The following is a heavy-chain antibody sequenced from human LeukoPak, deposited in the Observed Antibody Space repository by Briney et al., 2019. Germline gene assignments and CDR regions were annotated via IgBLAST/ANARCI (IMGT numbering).Heavy chain of an antibody. J-gene: IGHJ3*02. CDR2: ISGSGGST. Sequence: GGSLRLSCAASGFTFSSYGMSWVRQAPGKGLEWVSAISGSGGSTYYADSVKGRFTISRDNSKNTLFLQMNSLRAEDTAVYYCAKDYRDTDAFDIWGQGTMVTVSS. CDR3: AKDYRDTDAFDI. CDR1: GFTFSSYG. D-gene: IGHD3-16*02. V-gene: IGHV3-23*01.